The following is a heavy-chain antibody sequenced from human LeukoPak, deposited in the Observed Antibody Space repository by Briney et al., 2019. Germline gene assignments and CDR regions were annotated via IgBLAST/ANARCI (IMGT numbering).Heavy chain of an antibody. V-gene: IGHV3-23*01. CDR3: AKDQASGYSSGWYYYFDY. Sequence: SGGSLRLSCAASGFTFSSYGMSWVRQAPGKGLEWVSAISPSGRNTYYADSVKGRFTISRDNSKNSLYLQMNSLRAEDTALYYCAKDQASGYSSGWYYYFDYWGQGTLVTVSS. D-gene: IGHD6-19*01. CDR2: ISPSGRNT. CDR1: GFTFSSYG. J-gene: IGHJ4*02.